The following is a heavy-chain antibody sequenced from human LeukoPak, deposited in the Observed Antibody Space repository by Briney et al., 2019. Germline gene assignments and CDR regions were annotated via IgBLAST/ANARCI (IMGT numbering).Heavy chain of an antibody. CDR1: GGSISSYY. CDR2: IYTSGST. J-gene: IGHJ5*02. V-gene: IGHV4-4*07. D-gene: IGHD3-10*01. Sequence: SETLSLTCTVSGGSISSYYWSWIRQPAGMGLEWIGRIYTSGSTNYNPSLKSRVTMSVDTSKNQFSLKLSSVTAADTAVYYCARDLSQFGAPPGHIWFDPWGQGTLVTVSS. CDR3: ARDLSQFGAPPGHIWFDP.